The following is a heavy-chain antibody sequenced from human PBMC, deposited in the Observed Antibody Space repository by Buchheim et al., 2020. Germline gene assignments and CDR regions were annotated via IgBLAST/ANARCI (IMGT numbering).Heavy chain of an antibody. CDR3: ARHRGPIFGVVISPGGDNWFDP. Sequence: EVQLVQSGAEVKKPGESLKISCKGSGYSFTSYWIGWVRQMPGKALEWMGIIYPGDSDTRYSPSFQAQVTISADKSISTAYLQWSSLKASDTAMYYCARHRGPIFGVVISPGGDNWFDPWGQGTL. V-gene: IGHV5-51*01. CDR1: GYSFTSYW. CDR2: IYPGDSDT. J-gene: IGHJ5*02. D-gene: IGHD3-3*01.